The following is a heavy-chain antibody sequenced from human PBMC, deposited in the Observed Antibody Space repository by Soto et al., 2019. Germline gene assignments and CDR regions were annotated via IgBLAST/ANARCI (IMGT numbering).Heavy chain of an antibody. V-gene: IGHV3-15*01. J-gene: IGHJ5*02. CDR3: TTDIVVVPAAMDNWFDP. D-gene: IGHD2-2*01. CDR2: IKSKTDGGTT. Sequence: GGSLRLSCAASGFTFSNAWMSWVRQAPGKGLEWVGRIKSKTDGGTTDYAAPVKDRFTISRDDSKNTLYLQMNSLKTEDTAVYYCTTDIVVVPAAMDNWFDPWGQGTLVTVSS. CDR1: GFTFSNAW.